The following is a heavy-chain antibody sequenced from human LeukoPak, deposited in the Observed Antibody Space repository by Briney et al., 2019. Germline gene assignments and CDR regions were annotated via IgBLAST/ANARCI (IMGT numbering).Heavy chain of an antibody. D-gene: IGHD3-16*01. V-gene: IGHV1-2*02. CDR3: ARAHGGIGAFDI. CDR2: INPNSGGT. J-gene: IGHJ3*02. CDR1: GYTFTVYY. Sequence: GASVKVSCMPSGYTFTVYYMRWVRHAPGQGLEWMGWINPNSGGTNYAQKFQGRVTITRDTSISTAYMELSRLRSDDTAVYYCARAHGGIGAFDIWGQGTMVTVSS.